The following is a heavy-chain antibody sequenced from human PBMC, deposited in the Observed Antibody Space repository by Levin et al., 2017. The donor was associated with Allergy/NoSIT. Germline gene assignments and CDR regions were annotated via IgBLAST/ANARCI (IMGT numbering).Heavy chain of an antibody. CDR1: GGTFSSYA. J-gene: IGHJ4*02. CDR2: IIPIFGTA. Sequence: SVKVSCKASGGTFSSYAISWVRQAPGQGLEWMGGIIPIFGTANYAQKFQGRVTITADESTSTAYMELSSLRSEDTAVYYCATQGPRYCSSTSCPEVFDYWGQGTLVTVSS. V-gene: IGHV1-69*13. D-gene: IGHD2-2*01. CDR3: ATQGPRYCSSTSCPEVFDY.